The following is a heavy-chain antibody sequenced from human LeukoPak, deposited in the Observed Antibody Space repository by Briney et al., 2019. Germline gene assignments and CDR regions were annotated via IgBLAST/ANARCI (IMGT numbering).Heavy chain of an antibody. D-gene: IGHD6-13*01. CDR3: ARGNRLYSSSWYSLAFDI. V-gene: IGHV1-8*01. Sequence: ASVKVSCKASGYTLTSYDINWVRQATGQGLEWMGWVNPNSGYAGSARKFQGRITMTRDTSMSTAYMELSSLRSEDTAVYYCARGNRLYSSSWYSLAFDIWGQGTMVTVSS. CDR2: VNPNSGYA. J-gene: IGHJ3*02. CDR1: GYTLTSYD.